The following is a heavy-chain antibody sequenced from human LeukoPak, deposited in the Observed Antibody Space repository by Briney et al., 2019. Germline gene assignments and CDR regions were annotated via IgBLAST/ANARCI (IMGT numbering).Heavy chain of an antibody. Sequence: SVKVSCKASGGTFSSYAMSWVRQARGQGLEWMGGIIPIFGTANYAQQFQGRVTITTDESTSTAYMELSSLRSEDTAVYYCARIVYDFAGGYYYYMDVWGKGTTVTVSS. V-gene: IGHV1-69*05. D-gene: IGHD5/OR15-5a*01. CDR1: GGTFSSYA. CDR3: ARIVYDFAGGYYYYMDV. J-gene: IGHJ6*03. CDR2: IIPIFGTA.